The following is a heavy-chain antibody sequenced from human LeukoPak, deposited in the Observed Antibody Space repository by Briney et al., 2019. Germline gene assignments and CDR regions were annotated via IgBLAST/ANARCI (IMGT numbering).Heavy chain of an antibody. CDR3: ARGRTKHTIFGPAAGP. Sequence: SETLSLTCAVYGGSFSGYYWSWVRQPPGKGLEWSGEINHSGSTNYNPSLKSRATISVDTSKNQFSLKLSSVTAADTAVYYCARGRTKHTIFGPAAGPWGQGTLVTVSS. J-gene: IGHJ5*02. CDR2: INHSGST. CDR1: GGSFSGYY. V-gene: IGHV4-34*01. D-gene: IGHD3-3*01.